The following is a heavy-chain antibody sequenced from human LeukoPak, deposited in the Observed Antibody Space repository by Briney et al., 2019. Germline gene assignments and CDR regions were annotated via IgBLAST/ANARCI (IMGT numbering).Heavy chain of an antibody. CDR2: ISYSGST. V-gene: IGHV4-59*01. D-gene: IGHD2-21*01. J-gene: IGHJ4*02. CDR3: ARDQGEHEDY. Sequence: PSETLSLTCTVSGDSISSYYWSWIRQPPGKGLEWIGYISYSGSTNYNPSLKSRVTISVDTSKSQASLKLTSVTAADTAVYYCARDQGEHEDYWGQGTLVTVSS. CDR1: GDSISSYY.